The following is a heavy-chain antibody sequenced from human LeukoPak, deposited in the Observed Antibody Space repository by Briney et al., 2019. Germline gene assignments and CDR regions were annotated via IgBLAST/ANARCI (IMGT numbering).Heavy chain of an antibody. V-gene: IGHV3-43*02. Sequence: GGSLRLSCAASGFTFDDYPMRWVRQAPGKGLEWVTLISGDGVTTYYTDSVRGRFSISRDNSKNSLYLQMNSLRTEDSALYYCVKAATVTYYGMDVWGQGATVTVSS. J-gene: IGHJ6*02. D-gene: IGHD4-11*01. CDR3: VKAATVTYYGMDV. CDR1: GFTFDDYP. CDR2: ISGDGVTT.